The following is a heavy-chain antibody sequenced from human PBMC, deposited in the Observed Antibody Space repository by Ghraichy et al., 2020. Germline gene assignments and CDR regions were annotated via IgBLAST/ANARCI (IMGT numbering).Heavy chain of an antibody. CDR1: GFTFSTYW. Sequence: GGSLRLSCAASGFTFSTYWMNWVRQAPGKGLEWVANIKQGGSEKYYADSVKGRFTISRDNAKTSLYLQRNSLRAEDTAVYYCARAVHGLGASYFDYRGQGNLVTVSS. J-gene: IGHJ4*02. CDR3: ARAVHGLGASYFDY. CDR2: IKQGGSEK. V-gene: IGHV3-7*01. D-gene: IGHD3-16*01.